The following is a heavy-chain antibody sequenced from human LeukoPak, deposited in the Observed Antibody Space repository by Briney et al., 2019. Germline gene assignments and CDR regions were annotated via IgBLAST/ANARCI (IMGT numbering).Heavy chain of an antibody. CDR3: ARGLDTDFWSGRDY. V-gene: IGHV3-30*04. CDR2: ISYDGSEK. Sequence: GGSLRLSCAGSGFTFSNYAIHWVRQAPGKGLEWVAVISYDGSEKCYADSVMGRFTISRDNSQNTLYMQMNSLTPEDTAVYYCARGLDTDFWSGRDYWGQGTLVTVSS. J-gene: IGHJ4*02. D-gene: IGHD3-3*01. CDR1: GFTFSNYA.